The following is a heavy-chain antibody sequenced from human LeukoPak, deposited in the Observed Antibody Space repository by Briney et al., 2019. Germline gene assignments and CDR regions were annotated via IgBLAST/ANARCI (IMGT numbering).Heavy chain of an antibody. Sequence: ASVKVSCKASGYTFTGYYMHWVRQAPGQGLEWMGWINPNSGGTNYAQKFQGRVTMTRDTSISTAYMELSRLRSDDTAVYYCARVNGGNPISWFDTWGQGTLVTVSS. CDR1: GYTFTGYY. CDR3: ARVNGGNPISWFDT. D-gene: IGHD4-23*01. V-gene: IGHV1-2*02. J-gene: IGHJ5*02. CDR2: INPNSGGT.